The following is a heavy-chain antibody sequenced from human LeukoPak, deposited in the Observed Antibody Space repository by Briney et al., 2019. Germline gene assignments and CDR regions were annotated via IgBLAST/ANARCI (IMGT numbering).Heavy chain of an antibody. CDR2: IYYSGST. D-gene: IGHD3-22*01. Sequence: SETLSLTCTVSGGSISSYYWSWIRQPPGKGLEWIGYIYYSGSTNYNPSLKSRVTISVDTSKNQFSLKLSSVTAADTAVYYCAFSYDSSGYQGPDAFDIWGQGTTVTVSS. V-gene: IGHV4-59*08. CDR3: AFSYDSSGYQGPDAFDI. CDR1: GGSISSYY. J-gene: IGHJ3*02.